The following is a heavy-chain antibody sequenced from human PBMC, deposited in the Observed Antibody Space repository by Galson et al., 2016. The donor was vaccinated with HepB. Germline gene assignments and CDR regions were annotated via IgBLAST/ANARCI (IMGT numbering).Heavy chain of an antibody. D-gene: IGHD3-10*01. CDR1: GGSISSGGYY. Sequence: TLSLTCTVSGGSISSGGYYWSWIRQHPGNGLEWIGYIYYSGSTYYNLSLKSRITISVDTSKNQFSLKLSSVTAADTAVYYCARVMYYGSGSYYYFDYWGQGSLVTVSS. J-gene: IGHJ4*02. CDR3: ARVMYYGSGSYYYFDY. CDR2: IYYSGST. V-gene: IGHV4-31*03.